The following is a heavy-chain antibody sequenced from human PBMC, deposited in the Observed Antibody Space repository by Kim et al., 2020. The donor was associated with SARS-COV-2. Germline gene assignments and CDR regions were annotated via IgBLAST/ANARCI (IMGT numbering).Heavy chain of an antibody. J-gene: IGHJ3*02. CDR3: ARGTGGHGQAFDI. CDR1: GGSISSYY. D-gene: IGHD2-8*01. CDR2: IYYSGST. V-gene: IGHV4-59*01. Sequence: SETLSLTCTVSGGSISSYYWSWIRQPPGKGLEWIGYIYYSGSTNYNPSLKSRVTISVDTSKNQFSLKLSSVTAADTAVYYCARGTGGHGQAFDIWGQGTMVTVSS.